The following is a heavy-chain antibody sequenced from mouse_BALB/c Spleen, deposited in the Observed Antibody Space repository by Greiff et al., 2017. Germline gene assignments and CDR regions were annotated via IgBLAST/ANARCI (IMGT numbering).Heavy chain of an antibody. CDR2: IDPSDSET. CDR1: GYSFTSYW. Sequence: QVQLQQSGPQLVRPGASVKISCKASGYSFTSYWMHWVKQRPGQGLEWIGMIDPSDSETRLNQKFKDKATLTVDKSSSTAYMQLSSPTSEDSAVYYCARSGARALYYAMDDWGQGTSVTVSS. V-gene: IGHV1S126*01. J-gene: IGHJ4*01. CDR3: ARSGARALYYAMDD. D-gene: IGHD3-1*01.